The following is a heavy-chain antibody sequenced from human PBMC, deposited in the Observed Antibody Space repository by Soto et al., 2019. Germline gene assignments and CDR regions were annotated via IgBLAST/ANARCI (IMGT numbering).Heavy chain of an antibody. Sequence: PGGSLRLSCAASGFTFSSYAMHWVRQAPGKGLEWVAVISYDGSNKYYADSVKGRCTISRDNSKNTLYLQMNSLRAEDTAVYYCARGPSSLTRFDYWGQGTLVTVSS. V-gene: IGHV3-30-3*01. CDR1: GFTFSSYA. D-gene: IGHD2-2*01. J-gene: IGHJ4*02. CDR3: ARGPSSLTRFDY. CDR2: ISYDGSNK.